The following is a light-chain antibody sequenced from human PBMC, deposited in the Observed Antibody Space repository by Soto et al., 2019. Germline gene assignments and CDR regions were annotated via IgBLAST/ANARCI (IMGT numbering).Light chain of an antibody. Sequence: EIVVTQSPGILSVSPGDRATLSCRASQSVGRNLARYQQKPGQAPTLLIYAASTRATGLPARFSGSGSGTDFTPTISSLQSEDFAVYYCQEYSKWPLFTFGPGTRVDIK. V-gene: IGKV3-15*01. CDR2: AAS. CDR3: QEYSKWPLFT. J-gene: IGKJ3*01. CDR1: QSVGRN.